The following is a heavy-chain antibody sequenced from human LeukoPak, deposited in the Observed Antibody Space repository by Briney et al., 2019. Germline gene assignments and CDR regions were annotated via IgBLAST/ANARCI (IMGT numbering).Heavy chain of an antibody. CDR1: GFTFGDYG. CDR3: ARAGDYYDTHYFDY. D-gene: IGHD3-22*01. J-gene: IGHJ4*02. V-gene: IGHV3-20*04. CDR2: IDWNGGNT. Sequence: AGGSLRLSCSASGFTFGDYGISWVRQGPGKGLEWVSGIDWNGGNTVYADSVKGRFTVSRDNAKNSLYLQMNSLRAEDTASYYCARAGDYYDTHYFDYWGQGTLVSVSS.